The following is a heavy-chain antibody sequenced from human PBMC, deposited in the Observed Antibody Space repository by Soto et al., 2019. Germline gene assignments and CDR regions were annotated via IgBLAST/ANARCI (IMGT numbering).Heavy chain of an antibody. CDR2: ISAYSGQT. CDR3: VRDPRDYFGSGTSPPP. J-gene: IGHJ5*02. D-gene: IGHD3-10*01. CDR1: GYRFNDYA. Sequence: IQLVQSGPEVKKPGASVKVSCKASGYRFNDYAISWVRQAPGQGLEWMGWISAYSGQTNLAEKFKGRVTMTAEASTTTAYIELRSLRSDDTAIYFCVRDPRDYFGSGTSPPPWGQGTLVTVSS. V-gene: IGHV1-18*01.